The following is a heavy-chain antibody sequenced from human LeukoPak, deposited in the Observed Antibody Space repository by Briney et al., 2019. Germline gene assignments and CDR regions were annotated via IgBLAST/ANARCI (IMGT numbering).Heavy chain of an antibody. CDR3: ARIWGGYSYAYGFDAFDI. V-gene: IGHV4-59*08. CDR1: GGSISSYY. D-gene: IGHD5-18*01. CDR2: IYYSGST. Sequence: SETLSLTCTVSGGSISSYYWSWIRQPPGKGLEWIGYIYYSGSTNYNPSLKSRVTISVDTSKNQFSLKLSSVTAAGTAVYYCARIWGGYSYAYGFDAFDIWGQGTMVTVSS. J-gene: IGHJ3*02.